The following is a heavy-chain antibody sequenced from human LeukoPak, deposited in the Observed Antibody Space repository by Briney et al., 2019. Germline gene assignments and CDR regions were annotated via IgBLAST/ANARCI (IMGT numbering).Heavy chain of an antibody. D-gene: IGHD3-3*01. V-gene: IGHV1-18*01. Sequence: ASVKVSCKASGYTFTNYGISWVRQAPGQGLEWMGWISIYNGNTDYAQRLRGRVTMTTDTSTSTAYMELRSLRSDDTAVYYCARITYDFWSGYYMPDDPWGQGTLVTVSS. CDR2: ISIYNGNT. CDR3: ARITYDFWSGYYMPDDP. J-gene: IGHJ5*02. CDR1: GYTFTNYG.